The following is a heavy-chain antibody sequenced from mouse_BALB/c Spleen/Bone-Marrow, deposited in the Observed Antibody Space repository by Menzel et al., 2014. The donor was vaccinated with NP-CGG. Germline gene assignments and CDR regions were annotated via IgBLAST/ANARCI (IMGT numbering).Heavy chain of an antibody. CDR3: AVYDYEGFAY. V-gene: IGHV14-3*02. D-gene: IGHD2-4*01. J-gene: IGHJ3*01. CDR1: GFNIKETY. Sequence: VQLQQSGAELVKPGASAKLSCTASGFNIKETYMHWVKQRPEQGLEWIGRIDPANGNTKYDPKFQGKATITADTSSNTAYLQLSSLTSEDTAVYYCAVYDYEGFAYWGQGTLVTVSA. CDR2: IDPANGNT.